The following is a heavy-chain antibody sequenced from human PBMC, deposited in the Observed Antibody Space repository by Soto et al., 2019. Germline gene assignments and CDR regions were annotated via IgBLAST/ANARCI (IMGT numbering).Heavy chain of an antibody. CDR3: AREVRVRGFAFDI. V-gene: IGHV3-66*01. J-gene: IGHJ3*02. Sequence: VGSLRLSCAVSGFTVSSNYMNWVRRAPGKGLEWVSFIYSGGNTYYADSVKGRFTISRDNSKNMLYLQMNSLRVEDTAVYYCAREVRVRGFAFDIWGQGTMVTVSS. D-gene: IGHD3-3*01. CDR1: GFTVSSNY. CDR2: IYSGGNT.